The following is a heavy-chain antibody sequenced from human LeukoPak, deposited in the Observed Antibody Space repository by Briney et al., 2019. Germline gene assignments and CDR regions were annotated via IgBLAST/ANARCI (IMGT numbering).Heavy chain of an antibody. V-gene: IGHV4-4*08. D-gene: IGHD6-19*01. CDR1: GGSIGSYY. CDR2: IYSSGST. CDR3: ARVGYSSGWYVDY. J-gene: IGHJ4*02. Sequence: SETLSLTCTVSGGSIGSYYWSWIRQPPGKGLEWIGYIYSSGSTNYNPSLKSRVTISVDTSKNQFSLKLSSVTAADTAVYYCARVGYSSGWYVDYWGQGTLVTVSS.